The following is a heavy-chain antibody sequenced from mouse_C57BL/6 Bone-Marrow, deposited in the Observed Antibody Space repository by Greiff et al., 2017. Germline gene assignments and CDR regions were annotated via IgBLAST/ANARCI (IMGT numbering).Heavy chain of an antibody. D-gene: IGHD6-5*01. CDR2: ISSGGSYT. V-gene: IGHV5-6*01. CDR1: GFTFSSYG. Sequence: EVKLVESGGDLVKPGGSLKLSCAASGFTFSSYGMSWVRQTPDKRLEWVATISSGGSYTYYPDSVKGRFTISRDNAKNTLYLQMSSLNAEYTAMYYCARPYCTAYWGQGTLVTVSA. CDR3: ARPYCTAY. J-gene: IGHJ3*01.